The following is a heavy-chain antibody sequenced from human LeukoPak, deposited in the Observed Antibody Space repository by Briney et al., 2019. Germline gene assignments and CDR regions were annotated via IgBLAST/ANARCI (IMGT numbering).Heavy chain of an antibody. D-gene: IGHD1-1*01. J-gene: IGHJ4*02. Sequence: GGSLRHSCAASGFTFSSYGMHWVRQAPGKGLEWVALISYDGNHKYYADSVKGRFTISRDNSKNTLYLQMHSLRVEDTAVYYCGGVRNWNPYYFDYWGQGTLVTVSS. CDR3: GGVRNWNPYYFDY. V-gene: IGHV3-30*03. CDR1: GFTFSSYG. CDR2: ISYDGNHK.